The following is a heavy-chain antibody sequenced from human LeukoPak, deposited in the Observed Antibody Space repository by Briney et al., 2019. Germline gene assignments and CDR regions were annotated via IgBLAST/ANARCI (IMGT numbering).Heavy chain of an antibody. CDR3: ARSFRSTWYPHLDY. D-gene: IGHD6-13*01. J-gene: IGHJ4*02. V-gene: IGHV5-51*01. CDR2: IYPGDSDT. CDR1: GYDFTTHW. Sequence: GESLKISCKVSGYDFTTHWIGWVRQMPGQGLEWMGIIYPGDSDTKYGPSFQGQVTFSVDKSSSSVYLQWSRLKASDTAIYYCARSFRSTWYPHLDYWGPGTLVTVSS.